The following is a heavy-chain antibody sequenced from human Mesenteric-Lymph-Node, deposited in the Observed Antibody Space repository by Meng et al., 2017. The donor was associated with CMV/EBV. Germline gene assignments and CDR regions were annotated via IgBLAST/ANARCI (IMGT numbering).Heavy chain of an antibody. V-gene: IGHV4-4*02. CDR3: ASVHSNMETGDDQGY. CDR2: IYHSGST. Sequence: GGSISSSSWWSWVRQPPGKGLGWIGEIYHSGSTNYNPSLKSRVTISVDKSKNQFSLKLSSVTAADTAVYYCASVHSNMETGDDQGYWGQGTLVTVSS. J-gene: IGHJ4*02. D-gene: IGHD7-27*01. CDR1: GGSISSSSW.